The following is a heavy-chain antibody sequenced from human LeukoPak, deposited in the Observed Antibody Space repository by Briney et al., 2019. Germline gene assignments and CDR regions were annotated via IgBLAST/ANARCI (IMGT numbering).Heavy chain of an antibody. J-gene: IGHJ4*02. V-gene: IGHV3-15*01. CDR1: GFTFSSYW. CDR2: IKSKTDGGTT. D-gene: IGHD6-13*01. CDR3: TTEQLVHDY. Sequence: GGSLRLSCAASGFTFSSYWMSWVRQAPGKGLEWVGHIKSKTDGGTTDYAAPVKGRFTISRDDSKNTLYLQMNSLKTEDTAVYYCTTEQLVHDYWGQGTLVTVSS.